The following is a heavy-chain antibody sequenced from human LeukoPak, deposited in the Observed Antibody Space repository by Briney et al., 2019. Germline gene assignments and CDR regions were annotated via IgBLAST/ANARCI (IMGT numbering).Heavy chain of an antibody. CDR1: GGSISSHY. CDR3: ARGFPSTGRSGGFDY. V-gene: IGHV4-59*08. D-gene: IGHD1-1*01. Sequence: SETLSLTCTVSGGSISSHYWSWIRQPPGKGLEWIAYIYYTGTSNYNPSLKSRVTISVDTSKNQISLRLSSVTAADTAVYYCARGFPSTGRSGGFDYWGQGTLVTVSS. CDR2: IYYTGTS. J-gene: IGHJ4*02.